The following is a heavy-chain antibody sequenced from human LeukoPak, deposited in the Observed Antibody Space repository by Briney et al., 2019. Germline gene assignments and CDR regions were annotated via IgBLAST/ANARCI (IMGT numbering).Heavy chain of an antibody. Sequence: SETLSLTCTVSGGSIRSHFWSWLRQSPGKRLEYIGYSYSSGRTNSNPSLQSRVTISLDTSKNQFSLELSSVTAADTAVYYCAGYAVTAEWYFDVWGRGTLVTVSS. CDR1: GGSIRSHF. CDR2: SYSSGRT. J-gene: IGHJ2*01. CDR3: AGYAVTAEWYFDV. D-gene: IGHD4-17*01. V-gene: IGHV4-59*11.